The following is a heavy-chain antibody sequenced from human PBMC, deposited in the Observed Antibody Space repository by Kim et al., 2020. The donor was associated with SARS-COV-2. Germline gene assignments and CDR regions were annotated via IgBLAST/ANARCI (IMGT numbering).Heavy chain of an antibody. J-gene: IGHJ3*01. CDR1: GFTFSTYT. CDR2: IRSDSSYT. D-gene: IGHD5-18*01. CDR3: ARDPNLGNSYSARDV. Sequence: GGSLRLSCAASGFTFSTYTMSWVRQAPGKGLEWVSSIRSDSSYTYYADSMKGRFTVSRDNAKNSLYLQMNNLRAEDTAVYYCARDPNLGNSYSARDVWGHGTVVTVSS. V-gene: IGHV3-21*01.